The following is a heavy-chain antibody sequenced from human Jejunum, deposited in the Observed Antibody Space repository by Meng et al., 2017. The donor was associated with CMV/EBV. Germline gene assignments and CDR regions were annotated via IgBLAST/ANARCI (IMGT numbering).Heavy chain of an antibody. D-gene: IGHD5-18*01. V-gene: IGHV3-30*02. CDR2: IRYDGSNK. Sequence: SDGMHWVRQATGKGMEWVAFIRYDGSNKYYADSVKGRFTISRDNSKNTLYLQMNSLRAEDTAVYYCAKTETAMASNYYYYYGMDVWGQGTTVTVSS. CDR1: SDG. J-gene: IGHJ6*02. CDR3: AKTETAMASNYYYYYGMDV.